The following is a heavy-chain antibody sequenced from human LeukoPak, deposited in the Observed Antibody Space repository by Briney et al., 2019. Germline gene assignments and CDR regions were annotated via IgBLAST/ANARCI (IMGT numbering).Heavy chain of an antibody. CDR1: GYIFTDYY. CDR2: INPNSGGT. D-gene: IGHD1-26*01. J-gene: IGHJ6*03. CDR3: ARSEQFPYYMDV. V-gene: IGHV1-2*02. Sequence: ASVKVSCKASGYIFTDYYMHWVRQAPGQGLEWMGWINPNSGGTNYAQKFQGRVTMTRDTSISTAYMELSRLRSDDTAVYYCARSEQFPYYMDVWGKGTTVTVSS.